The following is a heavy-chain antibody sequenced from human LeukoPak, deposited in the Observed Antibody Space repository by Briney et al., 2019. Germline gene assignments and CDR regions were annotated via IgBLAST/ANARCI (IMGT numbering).Heavy chain of an antibody. Sequence: GESLKISCKGSGYSSPNYWIGWVRQMPGKGLEWMGIIYPGDSHTRYSPSFQDQVTISVDKSISTAYLQWSSLKASDTAMYYCARGPYAYTSSATLGSYNGFDPWGQGSLVTVSS. V-gene: IGHV5-51*06. J-gene: IGHJ5*02. CDR1: GYSSPNYW. CDR3: ARGPYAYTSSATLGSYNGFDP. CDR2: IYPGDSHT. D-gene: IGHD2-2*02.